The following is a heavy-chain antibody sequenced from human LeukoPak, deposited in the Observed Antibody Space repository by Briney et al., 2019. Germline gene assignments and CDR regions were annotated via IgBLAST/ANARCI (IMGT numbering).Heavy chain of an antibody. D-gene: IGHD4-17*01. V-gene: IGHV3-30*04. Sequence: GRSLRLSCAASGLTFSSYAMHWVRQAPGKGLEWVAVISYDGSNKYYADSVEGRFTISRDNSKNTLYLQMNSLRAEDTAVYYCARGDYGDYDWGQGTLVTVSS. CDR3: ARGDYGDYD. CDR1: GLTFSSYA. CDR2: ISYDGSNK. J-gene: IGHJ4*02.